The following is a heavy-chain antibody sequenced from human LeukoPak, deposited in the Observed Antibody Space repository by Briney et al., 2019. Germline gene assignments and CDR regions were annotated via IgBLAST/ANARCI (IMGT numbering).Heavy chain of an antibody. D-gene: IGHD3-16*01. CDR1: GGSISSYY. J-gene: IGHJ4*02. V-gene: IGHV4-4*07. CDR3: ARGVGLKYYFDS. Sequence: PSETLSLTCTVSGGSISSYYCNWIRQPAGKGLEWIGRIYSTGSTNYNPSLRSRVTMSVDTSKNQFSLKLSSVAAADTAIYYCARGVGLKYYFDSWGQGTLVTVSS. CDR2: IYSTGST.